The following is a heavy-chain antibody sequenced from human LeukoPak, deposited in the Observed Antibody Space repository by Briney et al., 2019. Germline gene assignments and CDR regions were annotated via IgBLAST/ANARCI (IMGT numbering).Heavy chain of an antibody. D-gene: IGHD3/OR15-3a*01. Sequence: GSLRLSCAVSGFIFSDYYMSWVRQAPGKGLEWVGLIRDSGEAFYADFARGRFAVSRDESENTLYLQMNSLRVEDTAVYFCARDRAANQDWVEFDPWGQGTPVIVSS. V-gene: IGHV3-66*03. J-gene: IGHJ5*02. CDR1: GFIFSDYY. CDR2: IRDSGEA. CDR3: ARDRAANQDWVEFDP.